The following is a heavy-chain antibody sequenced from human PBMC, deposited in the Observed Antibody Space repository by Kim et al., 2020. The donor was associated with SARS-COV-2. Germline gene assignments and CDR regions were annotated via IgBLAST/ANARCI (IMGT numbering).Heavy chain of an antibody. V-gene: IGHV3-49*04. J-gene: IGHJ4*02. D-gene: IGHD3-9*01. CDR2: IRSKAYGGTT. Sequence: GGSLRLSCTASGFTFGDYAMSWVRQAPGKGLEWVGFIRSKAYGGTTEYAASVKGRFTISRDDSKSIAYLQMNSLKTEDTAVYYCTRAAEAYYDILTGYSRDHGPIDYWGQGTLVTVSS. CDR1: GFTFGDYA. CDR3: TRAAEAYYDILTGYSRDHGPIDY.